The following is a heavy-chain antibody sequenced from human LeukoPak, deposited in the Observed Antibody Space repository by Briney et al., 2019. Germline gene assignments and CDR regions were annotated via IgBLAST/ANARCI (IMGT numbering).Heavy chain of an antibody. J-gene: IGHJ4*02. V-gene: IGHV4-4*08. CDR2: IYSTGS. Sequence: SETLALTCSVSGGSISSSYWSWLRQSPGKGLEWIGYIYSTGSNYNPSLGSRATISIDTSKSQFSLKLISVTAADTAVYYCARGGSYYQDNWGQGTLVAVSS. CDR3: ARGGSYYQDN. D-gene: IGHD1-26*01. CDR1: GGSISSSY.